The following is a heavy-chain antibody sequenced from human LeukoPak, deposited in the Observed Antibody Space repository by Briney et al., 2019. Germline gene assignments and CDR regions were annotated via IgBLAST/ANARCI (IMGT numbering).Heavy chain of an antibody. J-gene: IGHJ1*01. CDR1: GFTFSSYS. V-gene: IGHV3-21*01. Sequence: GGSLRLSCAASGFTFSSYSINWVRQAPGKGLEWVSSISSSSSYIYYADSVKGRFTISRDNAKNSLYLQMNSLRAEDTAVYYCARGTISEYFQHWGQGTLVTVSS. CDR2: ISSSSSYI. CDR3: ARGTISEYFQH. D-gene: IGHD1-14*01.